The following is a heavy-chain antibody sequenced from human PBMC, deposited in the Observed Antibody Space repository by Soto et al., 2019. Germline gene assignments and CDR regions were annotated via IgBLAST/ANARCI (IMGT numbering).Heavy chain of an antibody. Sequence: QVQLVQSGAEVKKTGSSVRVSCEASGGNLIDYAFSWVRQAPGQGLEWMGGIIPIIATADYAQKFQGRVTITADESTRTAYMEVTSLTSEDTAVYFCAGTYDTSGDYPYYIDYWGQGTPVTVSS. D-gene: IGHD3-22*01. CDR2: IIPIIATA. CDR3: AGTYDTSGDYPYYIDY. V-gene: IGHV1-69*01. CDR1: GGNLIDYA. J-gene: IGHJ4*02.